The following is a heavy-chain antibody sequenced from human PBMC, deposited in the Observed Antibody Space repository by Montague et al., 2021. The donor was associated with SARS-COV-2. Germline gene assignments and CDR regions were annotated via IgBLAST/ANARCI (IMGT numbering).Heavy chain of an antibody. V-gene: IGHV4-34*01. CDR1: GGSISGYY. D-gene: IGHD2-15*01. Sequence: SETLSLTCTVSGGSISGYYWSWIRQPPGKGLEWLGEISHSGSTNYNPSLKSRVTISIDTSKNQFPLKLSSVTAADTAVYFCARVAYRWLFGACCYCMDSWGQGTLVTVSS. J-gene: IGHJ4*02. CDR3: ARVAYRWLFGACCYCMDS. CDR2: ISHSGST.